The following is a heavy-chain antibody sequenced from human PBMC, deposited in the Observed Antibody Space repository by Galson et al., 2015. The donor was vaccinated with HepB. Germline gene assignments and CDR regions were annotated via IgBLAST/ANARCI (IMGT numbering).Heavy chain of an antibody. Sequence: TLSLTCTVSGGSISSGGYYWSWIRQHPGKGLEWIGYIYYSGSTYYNPSLKSRVTISVDTSKNQFSLKLSSVTAADTAVYYCARVYSSSWPLYWYFDLWGRGTLVTVSS. CDR3: ARVYSSSWPLYWYFDL. D-gene: IGHD6-6*01. CDR1: GGSISSGGYY. CDR2: IYYSGST. J-gene: IGHJ2*01. V-gene: IGHV4-31*03.